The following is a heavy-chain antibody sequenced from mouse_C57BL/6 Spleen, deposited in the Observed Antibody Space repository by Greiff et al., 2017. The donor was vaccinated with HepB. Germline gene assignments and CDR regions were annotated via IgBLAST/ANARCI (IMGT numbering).Heavy chain of an antibody. CDR1: GFTFNTYA. V-gene: IGHV10-3*01. Sequence: EVKLVESGGGLVQPKGSLKLSCAASGFTFNTYAMHWVRQAPGKGLEWVARIRSKSSNYATYYADSVKDRFTISRDDSQSMLYLQMNNLKTEDTAMYYCVREGNGSSLWYFDVWGTGTTVTVSS. CDR3: VREGNGSSLWYFDV. D-gene: IGHD1-1*01. J-gene: IGHJ1*03. CDR2: IRSKSSNYAT.